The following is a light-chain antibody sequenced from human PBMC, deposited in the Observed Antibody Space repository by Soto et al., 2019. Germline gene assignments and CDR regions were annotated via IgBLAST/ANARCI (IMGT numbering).Light chain of an antibody. Sequence: EIVMTQSPATLSVSPGETTRLSCRASQSINSDVAWYQQKVGQTPRLLIHGASTRATGIAARFSGSGSGTEFTLTISGLQSEDFAVYYCQQYNNWPPWTFGQGTKVDIK. V-gene: IGKV3D-15*01. CDR2: GAS. J-gene: IGKJ1*01. CDR1: QSINSD. CDR3: QQYNNWPPWT.